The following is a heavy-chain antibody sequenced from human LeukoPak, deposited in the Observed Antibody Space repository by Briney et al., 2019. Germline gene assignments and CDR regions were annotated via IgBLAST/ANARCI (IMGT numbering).Heavy chain of an antibody. CDR3: AKENVVVPAAIGAYYYYGMDV. J-gene: IGHJ6*02. V-gene: IGHV3-30*18. CDR2: ISYDGDKT. D-gene: IGHD2-2*02. Sequence: PGGSLRLSCAASGFSFSEFGSHWVRQAPGKGLEWVAAISYDGDKTYYADSVKGRFTISRDNSKNTLYLQMNSLRAEDTAVYYCAKENVVVPAAIGAYYYYGMDVWGQGTTVTVSS. CDR1: GFSFSEFG.